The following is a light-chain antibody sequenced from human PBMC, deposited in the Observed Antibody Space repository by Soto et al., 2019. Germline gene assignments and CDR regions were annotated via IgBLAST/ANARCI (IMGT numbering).Light chain of an antibody. CDR3: QQYDSSPWT. CDR2: GAS. J-gene: IGKJ1*01. CDR1: QSVSSSY. Sequence: EIVLTQSPGTLSLSPGERATLSCRASQSVSSSYLAWYQQTPGQAPRLLIYGASSRTTGIPDRFSGSGYGTDFTLTISRLEPEDFAVYYCQQYDSSPWTFGQGTKVEIK. V-gene: IGKV3-20*01.